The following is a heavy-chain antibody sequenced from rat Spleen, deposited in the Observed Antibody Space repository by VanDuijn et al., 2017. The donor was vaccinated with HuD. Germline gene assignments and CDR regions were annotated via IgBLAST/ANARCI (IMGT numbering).Heavy chain of an antibody. CDR3: TRDRTYYGYTLDY. Sequence: EVQLVESGGGLVQPGRSMKLTCVASGFTFSAFPMAWVRPAPTKGLAWVATIRPSGGITYYRYSVKGRFTISSDSAKSTLYLQMNSLTSEDTATYYCTRDRTYYGYTLDYWGQGVMVTVSS. CDR2: IRPSGGIT. CDR1: GFTFSAFP. D-gene: IGHD1-9*01. V-gene: IGHV5-46*01. J-gene: IGHJ2*01.